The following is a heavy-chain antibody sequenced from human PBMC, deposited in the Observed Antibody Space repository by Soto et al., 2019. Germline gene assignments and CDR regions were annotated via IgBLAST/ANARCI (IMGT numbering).Heavy chain of an antibody. CDR2: IIPMYGTA. V-gene: IGHV1-69*06. J-gene: IGHJ3*02. Sequence: QVQLVQSGAEVKKPGSSVKVSCKASGGTFSSYAISWVRQAPGQGLEWMGGIIPMYGTANYAQKFQGRVTIIADKSTSTAYMELSSLRSEDTAVYYCARVRDEMVYVPVGACDIWGQGTMVTVSS. CDR3: ARVRDEMVYVPVGACDI. D-gene: IGHD2-8*01. CDR1: GGTFSSYA.